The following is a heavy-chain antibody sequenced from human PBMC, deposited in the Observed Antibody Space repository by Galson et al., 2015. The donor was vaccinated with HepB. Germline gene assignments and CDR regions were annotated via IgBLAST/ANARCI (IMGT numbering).Heavy chain of an antibody. CDR2: INPSGST. CDR1: GGSFSGYY. J-gene: IGHJ4*02. CDR3: ARGGFWSGNYFDY. Sequence: SETLSLTCAVYGGSFSGYYWSWIRQPPGKGLEWIGEINPSGSTNYNPSLKSRVTISVDTSKNQFSLRLSSVTAADTAVYYCARGGFWSGNYFDYWGQGTLVTVSS. V-gene: IGHV4-34*01. D-gene: IGHD3-3*01.